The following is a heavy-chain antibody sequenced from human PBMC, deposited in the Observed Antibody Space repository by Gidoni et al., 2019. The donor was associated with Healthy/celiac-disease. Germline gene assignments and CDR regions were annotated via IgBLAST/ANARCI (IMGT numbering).Heavy chain of an antibody. V-gene: IGHV3-23*01. Sequence: EVQLLESGGGLVQTEGSVRLSCAADGFTIRSYAMRWVGQAPGKGMEGVSAISSRGGSTYYADSVKGLFTISRDNSKTTLYLQMNSLRAEDTAVYYCAPFWSCYYEYCGQGTLVTVSS. J-gene: IGHJ4*02. CDR3: APFWSCYYEY. D-gene: IGHD3-3*01. CDR2: ISSRGGST. CDR1: GFTIRSYA.